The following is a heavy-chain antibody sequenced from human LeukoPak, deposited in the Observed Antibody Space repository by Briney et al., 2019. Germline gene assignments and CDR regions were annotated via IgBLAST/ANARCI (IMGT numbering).Heavy chain of an antibody. CDR2: ISYDGSNK. J-gene: IGHJ6*03. V-gene: IGHV3-30-3*01. CDR1: GFTFSSYA. CDR3: ARDRPRESSSWYREYYYYYYMDV. Sequence: GGSLRLSCAASGFTFSSYAMHWVRQAPGKGLEWVAVISYDGSNKYYADSVKGRFTISRDNSKNTLYLQMNSLRAEDTAVYYCARDRPRESSSWYREYYYYYYMDVWGKGTTVTVSS. D-gene: IGHD6-13*01.